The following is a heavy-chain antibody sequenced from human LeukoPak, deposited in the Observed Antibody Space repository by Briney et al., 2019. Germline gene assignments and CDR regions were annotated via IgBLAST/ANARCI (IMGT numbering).Heavy chain of an antibody. CDR1: GYTFTSYD. CDR2: MNPNSGNT. CDR3: ARAGIAAAVADDAFDI. V-gene: IGHV1-8*01. Sequence: GASVKVSCKASGYTFTSYDINWERQATGQGLEWMGWMNPNSGNTGYAQKFQGRVTMTRNTSISTAYMELSSLRSEDTAVYYCARAGIAAAVADDAFDIWGQGTMVTVSS. D-gene: IGHD6-13*01. J-gene: IGHJ3*02.